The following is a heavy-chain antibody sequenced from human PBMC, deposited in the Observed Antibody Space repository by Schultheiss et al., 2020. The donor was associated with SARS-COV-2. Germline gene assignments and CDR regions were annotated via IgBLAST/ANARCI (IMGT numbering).Heavy chain of an antibody. CDR1: GFTFSSYW. J-gene: IGHJ3*02. V-gene: IGHV3-7*01. D-gene: IGHD1-7*01. Sequence: GGSLRLSCTASGFTFSSYWMSWVRQAPGKGLEWVANIKQDGSEKYYVDSVKGRFTISRDNAKNSLYLQMNSLRAEDTAVYYCASSGITGTNDAFDIWGQGTMVTVSS. CDR3: ASSGITGTNDAFDI. CDR2: IKQDGSEK.